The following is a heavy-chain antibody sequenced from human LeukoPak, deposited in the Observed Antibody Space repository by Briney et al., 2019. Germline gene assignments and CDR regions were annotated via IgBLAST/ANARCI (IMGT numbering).Heavy chain of an antibody. CDR1: GGSFSGYY. V-gene: IGHV4-34*01. D-gene: IGHD3-16*01. CDR2: TNHSGST. Sequence: SETLSLTCAVYGGSFSGYYWSWIRQPPGKGLEWIGETNHSGSTNYNPSLKSRVTISVDTSKNQFSLKLSSVTAADTAVYYCARGRRVRLRLGELLYWFDPWGQGTLVTVSS. J-gene: IGHJ5*02. CDR3: ARGRRVRLRLGELLYWFDP.